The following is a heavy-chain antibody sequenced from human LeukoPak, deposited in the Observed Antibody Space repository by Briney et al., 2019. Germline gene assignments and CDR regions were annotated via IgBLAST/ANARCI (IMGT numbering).Heavy chain of an antibody. Sequence: PGGSLRLSCAASGFTFSDHYMDWVRQAPEKGLEWVGRIRNKANSYTTEYAASVEGRFTVSRDDSKNSLYLQMSSLKTEDTAVYYCAKGYCTGGSCYSGDYWGQGTLVTVSS. CDR1: GFTFSDHY. D-gene: IGHD2-15*01. J-gene: IGHJ4*02. CDR2: IRNKANSYTT. CDR3: AKGYCTGGSCYSGDY. V-gene: IGHV3-72*01.